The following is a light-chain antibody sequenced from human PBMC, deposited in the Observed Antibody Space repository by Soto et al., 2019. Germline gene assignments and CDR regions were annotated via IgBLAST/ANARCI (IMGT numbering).Light chain of an antibody. Sequence: EILLTQSPASLSWSQGERVTLSCRAIQSVSNTYFAWYQQRPGQSPRLLIYGASTRATGISDRFSGSGSGTDFTLTIIRLEPEDLAVYYCQQYGSSPITFGQGTRLEI. CDR1: QSVSNTY. J-gene: IGKJ5*01. CDR2: GAS. V-gene: IGKV3-20*01. CDR3: QQYGSSPIT.